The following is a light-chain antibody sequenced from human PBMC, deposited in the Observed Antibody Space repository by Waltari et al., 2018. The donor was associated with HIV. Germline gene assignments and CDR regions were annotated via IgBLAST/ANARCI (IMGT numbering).Light chain of an antibody. V-gene: IGLV2-23*02. CDR2: EVT. J-gene: IGLJ2*01. Sequence: QSALTQPASVSGSPGQSITISCTGTSSDVGSYNLVSWHPQHPGKAPKLMIYEVTKRPSGVSNRFSGSKSGNTASLTISGLQAEDEADYYCCSYAGSNTYVVFGGGTKLTVL. CDR3: CSYAGSNTYVV. CDR1: SSDVGSYNL.